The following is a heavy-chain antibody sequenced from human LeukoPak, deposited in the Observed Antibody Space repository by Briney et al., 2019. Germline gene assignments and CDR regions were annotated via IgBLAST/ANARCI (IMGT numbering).Heavy chain of an antibody. D-gene: IGHD6-19*01. CDR2: FYSSGST. CDR1: GDPLNDNLYY. CDR3: VRDGRFDSACFDS. Sequence: SETLSLTCTVSGDPLNDNLYYWGWIRQSPGKGLEWIGAFYSSGSTPSHSSLKSRVTISVDTSRTQLSLKLDSVTDTDTAVYYCVRDGRFDSACFDSWGPGILVTVSS. J-gene: IGHJ4*02. V-gene: IGHV4-39*07.